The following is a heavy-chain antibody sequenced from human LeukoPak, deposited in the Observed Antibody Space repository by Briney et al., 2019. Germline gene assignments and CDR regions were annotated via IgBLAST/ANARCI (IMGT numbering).Heavy chain of an antibody. V-gene: IGHV5-51*01. CDR2: IYPGDSDT. J-gene: IGHJ4*02. CDR1: GYNFISYW. Sequence: GESLKISCKGSGYNFISYWIGWVRQMPGKRLEWMGIIYPGDSDTRYSPSFQGQVTISADKSISTAYLQWSSLKASDTAIYYCARTNMPAREGTYFDYWGQGTLVTVSS. CDR3: ARTNMPAREGTYFDY. D-gene: IGHD6-6*01.